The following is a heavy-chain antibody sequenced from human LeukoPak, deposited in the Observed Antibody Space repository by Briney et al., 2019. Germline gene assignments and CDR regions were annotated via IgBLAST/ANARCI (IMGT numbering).Heavy chain of an antibody. CDR2: INHSGST. D-gene: IGHD2-15*01. CDR1: GGSFSNYY. CDR3: ARVNVVVEAGTRGYYFAY. J-gene: IGHJ4*02. V-gene: IGHV4-34*01. Sequence: SETLSLTYAVYGGSFSNYYWSWIRQPPGKGLEWIGEINHSGSTYYNPPLKSRFTMSVDTSKNQFSLRLSSVTAADTAVYYCARVNVVVEAGTRGYYFAYWGQGTLVTFSS.